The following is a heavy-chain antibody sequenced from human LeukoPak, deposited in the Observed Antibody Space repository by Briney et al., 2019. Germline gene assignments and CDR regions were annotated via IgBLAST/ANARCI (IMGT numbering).Heavy chain of an antibody. CDR3: ARGLRYFDWYYFDS. V-gene: IGHV1-2*02. Sequence: ASVKVSCKASGYTFTGYYMHWGRQAPGQGLEWMGWINPNSGGTSQKFQGRVTMTRDTSISTAYMELSRLRSDDTSVYYCARGLRYFDWYYFDSWGQGTLVTVSS. D-gene: IGHD3-9*01. CDR2: INPNSGGT. CDR1: GYTFTGYY. J-gene: IGHJ4*02.